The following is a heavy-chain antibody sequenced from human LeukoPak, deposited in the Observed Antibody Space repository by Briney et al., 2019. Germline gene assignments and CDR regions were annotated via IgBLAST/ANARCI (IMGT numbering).Heavy chain of an antibody. V-gene: IGHV3-74*01. D-gene: IGHD4-17*01. CDR1: RFTFSTYW. J-gene: IGHJ4*02. CDR3: ARDIYGDYVFDY. CDR2: INSDGSST. Sequence: PGGSLRLSCAASRFTFSTYWMHWVRQAPGKGLVWVSRINSDGSSTYYADSVKGKFTISRDNSKNTLYLQMNSLRAEDTAVYYCARDIYGDYVFDYWGQGTLVTVSS.